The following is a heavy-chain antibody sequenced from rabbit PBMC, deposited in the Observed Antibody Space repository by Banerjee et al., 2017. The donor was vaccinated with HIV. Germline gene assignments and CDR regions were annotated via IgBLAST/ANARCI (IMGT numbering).Heavy chain of an antibody. D-gene: IGHD7-1*01. Sequence: QEQLEESGGDLVKPEGSLTLTCTASGFSFSSSYWICWVRQAPGKGLEWIGCIDAGSASAKYASWAKGRFTISKTSSTTMTLQMTSLTAADTATYFCAREPGYVGHGYNLWGQGTLVTIS. CDR1: GFSFSSSYW. V-gene: IGHV1S45*01. J-gene: IGHJ4*01. CDR3: AREPGYVGHGYNL. CDR2: IDAGSASA.